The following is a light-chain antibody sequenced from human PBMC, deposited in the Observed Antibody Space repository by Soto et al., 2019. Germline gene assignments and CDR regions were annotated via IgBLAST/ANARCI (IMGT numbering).Light chain of an antibody. CDR3: KQRSNLIN. J-gene: IGKJ5*01. CDR1: QSVSSY. Sequence: EIVLTQSPATLSLSPGERATLSCRASQSVSSYLAWYQQKPGQAPRLLIYDASNRATGIPARFSGSGSGTDFTLTISSLEPEDFAVYYCKQRSNLINCGQGKRREIK. V-gene: IGKV3-11*01. CDR2: DAS.